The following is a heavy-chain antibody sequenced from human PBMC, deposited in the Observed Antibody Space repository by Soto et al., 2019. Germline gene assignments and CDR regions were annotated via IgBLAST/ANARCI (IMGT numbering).Heavy chain of an antibody. CDR2: ISGSGGST. CDR3: AKGPTYYYDSSGYSQLYYFAY. Sequence: GGSLRLSCAASGFTFSSYAMSWVRQAPGKGLEWVSAISGSGGSTYYADSVKGRFTISRDNSKNTLYLQMNSLRAEDTAVYYCAKGPTYYYDSSGYSQLYYFAYWGQGTLVTVSS. D-gene: IGHD3-22*01. CDR1: GFTFSSYA. V-gene: IGHV3-23*01. J-gene: IGHJ4*02.